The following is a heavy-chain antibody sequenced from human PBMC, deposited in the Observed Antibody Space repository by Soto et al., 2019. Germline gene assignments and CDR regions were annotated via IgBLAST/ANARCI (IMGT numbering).Heavy chain of an antibody. CDR3: ARAYCSSTSCYPEDYYYYMDV. Sequence: GSLRLSCAASGFTFSSYGMHWVRQAPGKGLEWVAVIWYDGSNKYYADSVKGRFTISRDNSKNTLYLQMNSLRAEDTAVYYCARAYCSSTSCYPEDYYYYMDVWGKGTTVTVSS. D-gene: IGHD2-2*01. V-gene: IGHV3-33*01. J-gene: IGHJ6*03. CDR2: IWYDGSNK. CDR1: GFTFSSYG.